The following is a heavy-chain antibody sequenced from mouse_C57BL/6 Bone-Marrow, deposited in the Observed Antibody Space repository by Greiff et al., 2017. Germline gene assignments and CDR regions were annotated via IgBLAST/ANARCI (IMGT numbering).Heavy chain of an antibody. J-gene: IGHJ2*01. V-gene: IGHV14-1*01. D-gene: IGHD2-2*01. CDR1: GFNFTDYY. CDR3: TSDGYDEAFDY. Sequence: VQLQQSGAELVRPGASVKLSCTASGFNFTDYYMHWVKQRPGQGLEWIGRIVPEDGDTEYAPKFPGKATMTADTSSNTAYLQLSSLTSEATAVYYCTSDGYDEAFDYGGQGTTLTVSS. CDR2: IVPEDGDT.